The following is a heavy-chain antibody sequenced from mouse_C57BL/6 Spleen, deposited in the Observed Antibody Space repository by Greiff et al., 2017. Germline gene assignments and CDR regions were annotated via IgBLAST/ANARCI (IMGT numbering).Heavy chain of an antibody. Sequence: QVQLQQSGAELVKPGASVKLSCKASGYTFTSYWMQWVKQRPGQGLEWIGEIDPSDSYTNYNQKFKGKATLTVDTSSSTAYMQLSSLTSEDSAVYYCARSHYSNYVNYWGQGTTLTVSS. CDR1: GYTFTSYW. V-gene: IGHV1-50*01. CDR2: IDPSDSYT. J-gene: IGHJ2*01. D-gene: IGHD2-5*01. CDR3: ARSHYSNYVNY.